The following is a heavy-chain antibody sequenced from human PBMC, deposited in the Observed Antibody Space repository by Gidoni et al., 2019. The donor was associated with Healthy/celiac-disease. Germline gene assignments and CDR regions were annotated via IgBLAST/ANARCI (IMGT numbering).Heavy chain of an antibody. CDR3: AREAARFTAMVSSDLYYYGMDV. J-gene: IGHJ6*02. CDR2: ISYDGSNK. CDR1: GFTFRSYA. V-gene: IGHV3-30-3*01. D-gene: IGHD5-18*01. Sequence: QVQLVESRGGVVQPGRSLRLSCAASGFTFRSYAMHWVRQAPGKGLEWVAVISYDGSNKYYADSVKGRFTISRDNSKNTLYLQMNSLRAEDTAVYYCAREAARFTAMVSSDLYYYGMDVWGQGTTVTVSS.